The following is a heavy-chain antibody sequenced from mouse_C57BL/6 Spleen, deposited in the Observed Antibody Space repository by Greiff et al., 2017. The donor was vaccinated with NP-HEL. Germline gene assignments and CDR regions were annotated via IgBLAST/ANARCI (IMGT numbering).Heavy chain of an antibody. CDR1: GYTFTSYW. J-gene: IGHJ2*01. Sequence: QVQLQQPGAELVKPGASVKLSCKASGYTFTSYWMHWVKQRPGLGLEWIGRIDPNSGGTKYDEKFKSKATLTVDKPSSTAYMQLSSLTSEDSAVYYCAREGRRYYFDYWGQGTTLTVSS. CDR3: AREGRRYYFDY. V-gene: IGHV1-72*01. CDR2: IDPNSGGT.